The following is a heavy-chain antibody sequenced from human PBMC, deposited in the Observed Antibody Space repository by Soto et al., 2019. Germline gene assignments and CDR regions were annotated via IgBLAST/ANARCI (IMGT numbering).Heavy chain of an antibody. CDR2: VKSNSDGGTT. J-gene: IGHJ6*04. V-gene: IGHV3-15*01. CDR1: GFTFANAW. D-gene: IGHD2-15*01. CDR3: NTCSRGNCYGPVDA. Sequence: EVQLVESGGGLVKPGGSLRLSCAASGFTFANAWMSWVRQAPGKGQEWVGRVKSNSDGGTTDYAAPVKGRFTISRDDSKNTLYLQMNSLEIEDTAIYYCNTCSRGNCYGPVDAWGKGAAVTVSS.